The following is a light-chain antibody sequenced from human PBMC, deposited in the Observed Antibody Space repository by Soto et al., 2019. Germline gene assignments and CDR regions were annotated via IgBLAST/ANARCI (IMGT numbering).Light chain of an antibody. CDR1: QGISNY. V-gene: IGKV1-27*01. CDR2: AAS. J-gene: IGKJ3*01. CDR3: QKYDWPPFT. Sequence: DIQMTQSPSSLAASVGDRVTISCRASQGISNYLAWYQQKPGKVPKLLIYAASTLQSGVSSRFTGGGSGTDFTITISSLQPEDVATYYCQKYDWPPFTFGPGTKVDIK.